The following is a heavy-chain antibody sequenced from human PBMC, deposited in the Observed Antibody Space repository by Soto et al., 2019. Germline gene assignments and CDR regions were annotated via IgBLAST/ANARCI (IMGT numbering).Heavy chain of an antibody. CDR3: ARDWSDGTLYRYGPGDY. D-gene: IGHD5-18*01. CDR2: ISYDGSNK. J-gene: IGHJ4*02. Sequence: QVQLVESGGGVVQPGRSLRLSCAASGFTFSSYAMHWVRQAPGKGLEWVAVISYDGSNKYYADSVKGRFTISRDNSKNPLYQRMNRLRAEDAAVYYCARDWSDGTLYRYGPGDYWGQGTLVTVSS. V-gene: IGHV3-30-3*01. CDR1: GFTFSSYA.